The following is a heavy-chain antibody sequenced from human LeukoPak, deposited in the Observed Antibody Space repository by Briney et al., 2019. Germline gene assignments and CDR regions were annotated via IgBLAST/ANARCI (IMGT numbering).Heavy chain of an antibody. D-gene: IGHD5-12*01. Sequence: ASVKVSCKASGYTFTGFYMHWVRQAPRQGLEWMGWINPNSGDTNYAQKFQGRVNMTRDTSISTAYMELSRLRSDDTAVYYCARPKWLRSSSYAFDIWGQGTMVTVSS. CDR3: ARPKWLRSSSYAFDI. CDR2: INPNSGDT. J-gene: IGHJ3*02. V-gene: IGHV1-2*02. CDR1: GYTFTGFY.